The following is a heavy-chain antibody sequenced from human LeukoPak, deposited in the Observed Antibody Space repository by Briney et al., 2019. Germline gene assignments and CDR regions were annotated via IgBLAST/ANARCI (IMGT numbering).Heavy chain of an antibody. V-gene: IGHV4-30-2*01. J-gene: IGHJ3*02. CDR2: IYHSGST. Sequence: SESLSLTCTVSGGSISSGGYYWSWIRQPPGKGLEWIGYIYHSGSTYYKPSLKSRVTISVDRSKNQFSLKLSSVTAADTAVYYCARHSAHASTNDAFDIWGQGTMVTVSS. CDR3: ARHSAHASTNDAFDI. CDR1: GGSISSGGYY. D-gene: IGHD2-2*01.